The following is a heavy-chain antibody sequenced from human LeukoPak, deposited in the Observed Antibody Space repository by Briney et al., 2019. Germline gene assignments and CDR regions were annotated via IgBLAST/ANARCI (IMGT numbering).Heavy chain of an antibody. Sequence: GGSLRLSCAASGFNFAVSAMHWVRQAPGKGLEWVSLISGEGGSTYYADPVKGRFSISRDNSKNSLYLQMNSLRIEDTALYYCAKSQGYCSSTSCRPYSTSWPFNYWGQGTLVTVAS. V-gene: IGHV3-43*02. CDR1: GFNFAVSA. J-gene: IGHJ4*02. CDR3: AKSQGYCSSTSCRPYSTSWPFNY. D-gene: IGHD2-2*01. CDR2: ISGEGGST.